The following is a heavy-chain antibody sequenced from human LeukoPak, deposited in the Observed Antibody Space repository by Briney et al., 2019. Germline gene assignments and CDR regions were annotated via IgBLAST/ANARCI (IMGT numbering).Heavy chain of an antibody. CDR3: ARDTYYYDSSGYPNAFDI. CDR1: GGSISSGGYY. J-gene: IGHJ3*02. V-gene: IGHV4-31*03. Sequence: SETLSLTCTVSGGSISSGGYYWSWIRQHPGKGLEWIGYIYYSGSTYYNPSLKSRVTISVDTTKNQFSLKLSSVTAADTAVYYCARDTYYYDSSGYPNAFDIWGQGTMVTVSS. D-gene: IGHD3-22*01. CDR2: IYYSGST.